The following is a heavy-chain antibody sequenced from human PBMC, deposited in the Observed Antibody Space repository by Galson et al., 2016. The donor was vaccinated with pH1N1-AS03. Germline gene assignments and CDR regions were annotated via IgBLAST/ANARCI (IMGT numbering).Heavy chain of an antibody. Sequence: SLRLSCAASGFMFSKYWMNWVRQAPGKGLEWVANIKEDGSEKDHVDPVKGRFTISRDNSKNTLYLQMNSLRAEDTAVYYCATARGSTYGFFDYWGQGALATVSS. CDR3: ATARGSTYGFFDY. J-gene: IGHJ4*02. CDR2: IKEDGSEK. D-gene: IGHD5-18*01. CDR1: GFMFSKYW. V-gene: IGHV3-7*03.